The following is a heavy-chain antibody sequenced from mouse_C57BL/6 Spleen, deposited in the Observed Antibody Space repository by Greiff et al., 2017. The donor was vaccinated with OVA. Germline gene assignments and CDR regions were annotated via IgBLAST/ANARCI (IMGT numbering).Heavy chain of an antibody. CDR3: TRDHYYDSSYGYAMDY. V-gene: IGHV5-9-1*02. D-gene: IGHD1-1*01. CDR1: GFTFSSYA. Sequence: EVKLVESGEGLVKPGGSLKLSCAASGFTFSSYAMSWVRQTPEKRLEWVAYISSGGDYIYYADTLKGRFTISRDNARNTLYLQMSSLTSEDTAMYYCTRDHYYDSSYGYAMDYWGQGTSVTVSS. CDR2: ISSGGDYI. J-gene: IGHJ4*01.